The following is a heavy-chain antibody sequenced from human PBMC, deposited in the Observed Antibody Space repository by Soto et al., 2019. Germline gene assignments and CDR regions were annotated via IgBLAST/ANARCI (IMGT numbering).Heavy chain of an antibody. CDR2: ISYDGSNK. J-gene: IGHJ4*02. CDR1: GFTFSSYA. CDR3: ARGRYGSGSYYKY. D-gene: IGHD3-10*01. Sequence: LRLSCAASGFTFSSYAMHWVRQAPGKGLEWVAVISYDGSNKYYADSVKGRFTISRDNSKNTLYLQMNSLRAEDTAVYYCARGRYGSGSYYKYWGQGTLVTVSS. V-gene: IGHV3-30-3*01.